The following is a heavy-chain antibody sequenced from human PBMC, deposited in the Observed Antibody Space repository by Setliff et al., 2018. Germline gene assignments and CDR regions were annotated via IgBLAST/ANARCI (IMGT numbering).Heavy chain of an antibody. Sequence: SETLSLTCTVSGGSISSYYWSWIRQPPGKGLEWIGYIYYKGTTNYNPSLKSRVTIFVDTSKNQFSLNLNSVTAADTAVYYCARWVFGSGCFLDYWGQGTLVTVSS. CDR1: GGSISSYY. V-gene: IGHV4-59*01. D-gene: IGHD6-19*01. J-gene: IGHJ4*02. CDR2: IYYKGTT. CDR3: ARWVFGSGCFLDY.